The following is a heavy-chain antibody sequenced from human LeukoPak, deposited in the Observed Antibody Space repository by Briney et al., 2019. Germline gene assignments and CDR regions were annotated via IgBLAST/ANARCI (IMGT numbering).Heavy chain of an antibody. CDR1: GGSMSSNY. D-gene: IGHD5-18*01. CDR2: MHTSGNT. CDR3: ARFHVHGYNSGLDL. Sequence: SETLSRTCTVSGGSMSSNYWSWIRQPAGEGLEWIGRMHTSGNTNYNPSLKSRVTMSLDTSKNQVSLKLSSVTAADTAVYYCARFHVHGYNSGLDLWGRGTLVTVSS. J-gene: IGHJ2*01. V-gene: IGHV4-4*07.